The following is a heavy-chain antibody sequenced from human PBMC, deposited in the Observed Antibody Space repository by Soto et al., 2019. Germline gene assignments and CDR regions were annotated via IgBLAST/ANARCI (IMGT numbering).Heavy chain of an antibody. CDR1: GFTFSSYA. CDR2: ISGSGGST. CDR3: AKSSDDSSGYCDY. Sequence: EVQLLEAGGGLVQPGGSLRLSCAASGFTFSSYAMSWVRQAPGKGLEWVSAISGSGGSTYYADSVKGRFTISRDNSKNTLYLQMNSLRAEDTAVYYCAKSSDDSSGYCDYWGQGTLVTVSS. D-gene: IGHD3-22*01. J-gene: IGHJ4*02. V-gene: IGHV3-23*01.